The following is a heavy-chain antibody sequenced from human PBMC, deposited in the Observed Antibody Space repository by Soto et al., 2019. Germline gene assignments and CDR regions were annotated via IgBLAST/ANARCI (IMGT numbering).Heavy chain of an antibody. V-gene: IGHV3-30*03. CDR2: ISRDGGTK. CDR1: GFTVSSYG. CDR3: NGEVESGY. Sequence: QVQLVESGGGVVQPGRSLRLSCAVAGFTVSSYGMHWVRQAPGKGLEWVAVISRDGGTKFYADSVKGRFTISKDNSRNTLFLAMNSLRGDDMALYYCNGEVESGYWGQGTLVTVSS. J-gene: IGHJ4*02. D-gene: IGHD2-8*01.